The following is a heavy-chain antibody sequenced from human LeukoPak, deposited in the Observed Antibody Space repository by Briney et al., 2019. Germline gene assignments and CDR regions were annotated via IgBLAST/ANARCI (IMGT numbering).Heavy chain of an antibody. CDR3: ARDSGTTGEVKFDP. Sequence: SETLSLTCTVSGGSSNRFWSWIRQPAGKGLEWIGRISGSGTITYNPALQSRLSISIDTSKNQFSLKLMSVTAADTAVYYCARDSGTTGEVKFDPWGQGTLVTVSS. CDR1: GGSSNRF. J-gene: IGHJ5*02. CDR2: ISGSGTI. D-gene: IGHD3-10*01. V-gene: IGHV4-4*07.